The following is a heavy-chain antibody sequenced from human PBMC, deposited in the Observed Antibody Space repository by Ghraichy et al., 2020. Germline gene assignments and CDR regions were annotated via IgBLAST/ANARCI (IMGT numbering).Heavy chain of an antibody. CDR2: IYDSGST. J-gene: IGHJ5*02. CDR3: ARGYSSTLMNWFDP. CDR1: GGSINISGYY. D-gene: IGHD2-2*01. V-gene: IGHV4-61*03. Sequence: ETLSLTCTVSGGSINISGYYWSWIRQPPGKGLECIGYIYDSGSTKYNPSLKSRVTISVDTSKNHFSLKLTTVTAADTAVYYCARGYSSTLMNWFDPWGQGTLVTVSS.